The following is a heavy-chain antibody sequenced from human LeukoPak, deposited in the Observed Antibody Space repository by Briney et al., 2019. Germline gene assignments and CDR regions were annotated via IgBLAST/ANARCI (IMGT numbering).Heavy chain of an antibody. Sequence: GASVKVSCKASGYTFTSYYMHWARQAPGQGLEWMGIINPSGGSTSYAQKFQGRVTMTRDTSTSTVYMELSSLRSEDTAVYYCARTSEGYSSSSPLDYWGQGTLVTVSS. D-gene: IGHD6-6*01. CDR2: INPSGGST. J-gene: IGHJ4*02. V-gene: IGHV1-46*01. CDR1: GYTFTSYY. CDR3: ARTSEGYSSSSPLDY.